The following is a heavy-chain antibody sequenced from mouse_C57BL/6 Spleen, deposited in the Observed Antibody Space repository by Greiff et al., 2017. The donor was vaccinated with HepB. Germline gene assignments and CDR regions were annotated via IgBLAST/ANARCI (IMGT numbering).Heavy chain of an antibody. V-gene: IGHV1-64*01. CDR3: ARVTTVVATGFDY. CDR1: GYTFTSYW. D-gene: IGHD1-1*01. CDR2: IHPNSGST. J-gene: IGHJ2*01. Sequence: QVQLQQPGAELVKPGASVKLSCKASGYTFTSYWMHWVKQRPGQGLEWIGMIHPNSGSTNYNEKFKSKATLTVDKSSSTAYMQLSSLTSEDSAVYYWARVTTVVATGFDYWGQGTTLTVSS.